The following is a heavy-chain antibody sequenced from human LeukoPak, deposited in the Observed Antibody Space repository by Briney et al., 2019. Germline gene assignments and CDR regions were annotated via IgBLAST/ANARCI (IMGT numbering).Heavy chain of an antibody. CDR2: IYYSGST. CDR3: ARQLGYCSSTSCYADKVDY. J-gene: IGHJ4*02. D-gene: IGHD2-2*01. CDR1: GGSISSSSYY. Sequence: SETLSLTCTVSGGSISSSSYYWGWIRQPPGKGLEWIGGIYYSGSTYYNPSLKSRVTVSVDTSKNQFSLKLSSVTAADTAVYYCARQLGYCSSTSCYADKVDYWGQGTLVTVSS. V-gene: IGHV4-39*01.